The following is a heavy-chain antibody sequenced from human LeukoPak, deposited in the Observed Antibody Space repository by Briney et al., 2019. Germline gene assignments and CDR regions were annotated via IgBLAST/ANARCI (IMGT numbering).Heavy chain of an antibody. CDR3: ARGAAYCGGDCYATFDY. D-gene: IGHD2-21*02. J-gene: IGHJ4*02. V-gene: IGHV1-8*01. CDR1: GYTFTSYD. CDR2: MNPNSGNT. Sequence: ASVKVSCKASGYTFTSYDINWVRQATGLGLEWMGWMNPNSGNTGYAQKFQGRVTMTRNTSISTAYMELSSLRSEDTAVYYCARGAAYCGGDCYATFDYWGQGTLVTVSS.